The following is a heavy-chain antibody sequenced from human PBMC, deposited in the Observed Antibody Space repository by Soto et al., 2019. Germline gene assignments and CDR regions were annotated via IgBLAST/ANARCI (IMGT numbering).Heavy chain of an antibody. Sequence: SETLSLTCAVSGGSISSGGYSWSWIRPPPGKGLEWIGYIYHSGRTYYNPSLKSRVTISVDRSKNQFSLKLSSVTAADTAVYYCARGSYSYYHLFDHWGQGTLVTVSS. CDR1: GGSISSGGYS. J-gene: IGHJ4*02. D-gene: IGHD3-16*02. CDR3: ARGSYSYYHLFDH. CDR2: IYHSGRT. V-gene: IGHV4-30-2*01.